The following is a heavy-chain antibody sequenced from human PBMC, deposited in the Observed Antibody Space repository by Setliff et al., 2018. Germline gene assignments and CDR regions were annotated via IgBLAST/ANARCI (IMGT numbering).Heavy chain of an antibody. CDR3: ARASSGWYSAYYYYMDV. Sequence: PSETLSLTCTVSGGSVNSGYDNWNWLRQPAGKGLEWIGHTNRRGSTNFTPSLKSRVTISLDTSKNQFSLNLTSVTAADTAVYYCARASSGWYSAYYYYMDVWGKGTTVTVSS. J-gene: IGHJ6*03. CDR2: TNRRGST. CDR1: GGSVNSGYDN. V-gene: IGHV4-61*09. D-gene: IGHD6-19*01.